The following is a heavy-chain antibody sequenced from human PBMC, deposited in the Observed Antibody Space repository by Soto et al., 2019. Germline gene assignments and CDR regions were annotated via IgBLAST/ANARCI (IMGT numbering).Heavy chain of an antibody. V-gene: IGHV4-4*02. D-gene: IGHD3-9*01. CDR3: ARVGKYYDILTGYPYYYGMDV. Sequence: QVQLQESGPGLVKPSGTLSLTCAVSGGSISSSNWWRWVRQPPGKGLEWIGEIYHSGSTNYNPSLKSRVTIAVDKSKNQFSRKLSSVTAADTAVYYCARVGKYYDILTGYPYYYGMDVWGQGTTVTVSS. J-gene: IGHJ6*02. CDR2: IYHSGST. CDR1: GGSISSSNW.